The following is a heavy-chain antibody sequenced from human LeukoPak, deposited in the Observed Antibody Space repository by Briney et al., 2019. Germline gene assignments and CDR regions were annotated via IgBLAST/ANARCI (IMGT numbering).Heavy chain of an antibody. CDR3: TKGVNSGSIDF. J-gene: IGHJ4*02. CDR1: GFTFSNYA. Sequence: GGSLRLSCSASGFTFSNYAMSWVRQASGKGLEWVSSISGSGGSTYYAASVRGRFTISRDNSKNTISLQMNSLRGEDTALYYCTKGVNSGSIDFWGQGTLVTVSS. CDR2: ISGSGGST. V-gene: IGHV3-23*01. D-gene: IGHD6-19*01.